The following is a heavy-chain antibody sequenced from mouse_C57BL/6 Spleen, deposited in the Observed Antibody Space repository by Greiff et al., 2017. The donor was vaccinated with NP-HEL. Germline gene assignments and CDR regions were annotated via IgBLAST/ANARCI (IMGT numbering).Heavy chain of an antibody. CDR3: AGGDSYNY. Sequence: QVQLQQSGAELARPGASVKMSCKASGYTFTSYTMHWVKQRPGQGLEWIGYINPSSGYTKYNQKFKDKATLTADKPSSTAYMQLSSLTSEDSAVYYCAGGDSYNYWGQGTLVTVSA. D-gene: IGHD1-3*01. V-gene: IGHV1-4*01. J-gene: IGHJ3*01. CDR1: GYTFTSYT. CDR2: INPSSGYT.